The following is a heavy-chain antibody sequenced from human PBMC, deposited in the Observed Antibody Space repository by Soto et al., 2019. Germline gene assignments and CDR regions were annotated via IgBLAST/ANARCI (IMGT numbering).Heavy chain of an antibody. J-gene: IGHJ4*02. V-gene: IGHV1-2*04. CDR1: GYTFTGYY. CDR3: ARGAYYYYDSSGYYYPGWYFDY. D-gene: IGHD3-22*01. CDR2: INPNSGGT. Sequence: ASVKVSCKASGYTFTGYYMHWVRHAPGQGLEWMGWINPNSGGTNYAQKFQGWVTMTRDTSISTAYMELSRLRSDDTAVYYCARGAYYYYDSSGYYYPGWYFDYWGQGTLVTVSS.